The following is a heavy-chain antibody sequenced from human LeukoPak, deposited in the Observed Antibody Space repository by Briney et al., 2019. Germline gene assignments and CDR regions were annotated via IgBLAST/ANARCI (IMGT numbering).Heavy chain of an antibody. J-gene: IGHJ3*02. CDR3: ARDYSDGYNRRDAFDI. CDR2: INPKSGAT. Sequence: LEASVRVSCKASGYLFSDFYIHWVRQAPGQGLEWMGWINPKSGATSYAERFRGRVTMTSDTSLDIVYLELDSLYSDDTAIFYCARDYSDGYNRRDAFDIWGQGTTLIVSS. CDR1: GYLFSDFY. V-gene: IGHV1-2*03. D-gene: IGHD5-18*01.